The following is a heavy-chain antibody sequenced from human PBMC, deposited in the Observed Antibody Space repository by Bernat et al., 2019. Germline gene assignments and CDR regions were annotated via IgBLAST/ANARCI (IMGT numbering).Heavy chain of an antibody. D-gene: IGHD6-13*01. J-gene: IGHJ4*02. V-gene: IGHV1-2*04. Sequence: QVQLVQSGAEVKKPGASVKVSCKASGYTFTGYYMHWVRQAPGQGLEWMGWINPNSGGTNYAQKFKGWVTMTRDTSISTAYMELSRLRSDDTAVYYCARGGGIAAADTEFDYWGQGTLVTVSS. CDR2: INPNSGGT. CDR3: ARGGGIAAADTEFDY. CDR1: GYTFTGYY.